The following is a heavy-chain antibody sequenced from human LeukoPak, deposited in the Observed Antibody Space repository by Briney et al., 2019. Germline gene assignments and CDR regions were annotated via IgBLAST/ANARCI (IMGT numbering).Heavy chain of an antibody. CDR1: GYTLTELS. D-gene: IGHD1-26*01. Sequence: ASVKVSCKVSGYTLTELSMHWVRQAPGKGLEWMGGFDPEDGETIYAQKFQSRVTITRDTSASTAYMELSSLRSEDTAVYYCARDEVGATGYWGQGTLVTVSS. CDR3: ARDEVGATGY. V-gene: IGHV1-24*01. J-gene: IGHJ4*02. CDR2: FDPEDGET.